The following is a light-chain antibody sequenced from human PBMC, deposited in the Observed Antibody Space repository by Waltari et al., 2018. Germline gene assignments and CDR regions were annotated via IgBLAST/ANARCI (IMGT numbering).Light chain of an antibody. J-gene: IGLJ3*02. V-gene: IGLV1-44*01. CDR3: AAWDKSLSGPV. CDR1: SSDIGSAT. Sequence: QSALTQPPSVSGTPGQRVTISCSTSSSDIGSATVNWYQQLPGMAPKLLIFGNDQRPSGVPDRFSGSRSGASASLAIRGTRSEDEADYYCAAWDKSLSGPVFGGGTKLTVL. CDR2: GND.